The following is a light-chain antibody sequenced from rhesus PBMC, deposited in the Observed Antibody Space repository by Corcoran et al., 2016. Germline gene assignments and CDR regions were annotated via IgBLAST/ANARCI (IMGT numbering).Light chain of an antibody. CDR3: MQGTQLPLT. V-gene: IGKV2-90*01. Sequence: DIVMTQTPLSLPVTPGEPASISCRSSQSLLHSDCYTYLDWYLPKPGQSPQLLFYLGSNRASAVPDRFRGMGSGTDFTLKISRVEADDVGVYSCMQGTQLPLTFGVGTKVELK. CDR1: QSLLHSDCYTY. CDR2: LGS. J-gene: IGKJ4*01.